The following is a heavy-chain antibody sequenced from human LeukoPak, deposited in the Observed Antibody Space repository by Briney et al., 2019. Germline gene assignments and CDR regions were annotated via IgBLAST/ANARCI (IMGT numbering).Heavy chain of an antibody. CDR1: GFTFSSYG. D-gene: IGHD3-9*01. Sequence: GRCLRLSCAVSGFTFSSYGMSWVRQAPGKGLEWVSAISGSGGSTYYADSVKGRFTIYRDNVKNTLYLQMNSLRVEDTAVYYCARGLRYFDWSHDAFDIWGQGTLVTVSS. CDR2: ISGSGGST. V-gene: IGHV3-23*01. J-gene: IGHJ3*02. CDR3: ARGLRYFDWSHDAFDI.